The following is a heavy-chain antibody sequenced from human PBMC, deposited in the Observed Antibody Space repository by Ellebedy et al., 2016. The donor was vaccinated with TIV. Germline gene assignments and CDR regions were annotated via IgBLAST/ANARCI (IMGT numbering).Heavy chain of an antibody. CDR2: ISSSSNYI. Sequence: GESLKISCAASGFTFTSYSMTWVRQAPGKGLEWVSSISSSSNYIYYADSLKGRFTISRDNAKNSLYLQVNSLRAEDTAVYYCARDFCGVDCYPDYWGQGTLVTVSS. CDR1: GFTFTSYS. CDR3: ARDFCGVDCYPDY. V-gene: IGHV3-21*01. J-gene: IGHJ4*02. D-gene: IGHD2-21*02.